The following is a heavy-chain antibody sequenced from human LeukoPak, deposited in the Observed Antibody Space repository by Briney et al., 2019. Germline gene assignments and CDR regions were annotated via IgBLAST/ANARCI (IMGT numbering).Heavy chain of an antibody. CDR1: GFTFSSYS. V-gene: IGHV3-21*04. CDR2: ISSSSSYI. Sequence: PGGSLRLSCAASGFTFSSYSMNWVRQAPGKGLEWVSSISSSSSYIYYADSVKGRFTISRDNAKNSLYLQMNSLRAEDTAVYYCARDRDAMVRTPYYYYGMDVWGQGTTVTVSS. D-gene: IGHD3-10*01. J-gene: IGHJ6*02. CDR3: ARDRDAMVRTPYYYYGMDV.